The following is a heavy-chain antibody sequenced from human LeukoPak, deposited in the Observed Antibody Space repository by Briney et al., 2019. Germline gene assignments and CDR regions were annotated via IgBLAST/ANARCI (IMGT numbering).Heavy chain of an antibody. CDR1: GFTFSTYW. Sequence: GGSLRLSCAASGFTFSTYWMSWVRQAPGKGLEWVANIMQGGSEKYYVDSVKGRFTISRDNAKSSLFLQMSTLRAEDTGVYYCARDGGSYDYWGQGTLVTVSS. D-gene: IGHD1-26*01. J-gene: IGHJ4*02. V-gene: IGHV3-7*01. CDR2: IMQGGSEK. CDR3: ARDGGSYDY.